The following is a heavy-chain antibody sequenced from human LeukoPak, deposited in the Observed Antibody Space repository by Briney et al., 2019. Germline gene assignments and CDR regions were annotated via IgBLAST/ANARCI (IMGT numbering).Heavy chain of an antibody. Sequence: SETLSLTCAVYGGSFSGYYWSWIRQPPGKGLEWVGEINHSGSTNYNPSLKSRVTISVDTSKNQFSLKLSSVTAADTAVYYCARGPTRTWIQLWSAYNWFDPWGQGTLVTVSS. V-gene: IGHV4-34*01. J-gene: IGHJ5*02. CDR1: GGSFSGYY. D-gene: IGHD5-18*01. CDR3: ARGPTRTWIQLWSAYNWFDP. CDR2: INHSGST.